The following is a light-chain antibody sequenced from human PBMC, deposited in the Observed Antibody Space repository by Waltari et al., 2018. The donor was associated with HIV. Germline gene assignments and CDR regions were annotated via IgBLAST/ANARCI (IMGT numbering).Light chain of an antibody. J-gene: IGLJ3*02. CDR2: VGTGGIVR. Sequence: QPVLTQPPSASASLGASVTLTCTLSSGYSNYKVDWYQQRPGKGPRFVMRVGTGGIVRSRGYCIPDRFSVLGSGLNRFLTIKNSQEEDEADYHCGADHGSGSNFNWVFGGGTKLTVL. CDR3: GADHGSGSNFNWV. V-gene: IGLV9-49*01. CDR1: SGYSNYK.